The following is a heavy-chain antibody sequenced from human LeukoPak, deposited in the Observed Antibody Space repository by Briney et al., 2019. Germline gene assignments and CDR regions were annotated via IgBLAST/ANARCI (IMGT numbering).Heavy chain of an antibody. V-gene: IGHV3-48*04. J-gene: IGHJ6*03. CDR3: ARVGGADLKWELFYYYYYMDV. Sequence: GGSLRLSCAASGFTFSSYWMHWVRQAPGKGLEWVSYISSSGSTIYYADSVKGRFTISRDNAKNSLYLQMNSLRAEDTAVYYCARVGGADLKWELFYYYYYMDVWGKGTTVTISS. D-gene: IGHD1-26*01. CDR2: ISSSGSTI. CDR1: GFTFSSYW.